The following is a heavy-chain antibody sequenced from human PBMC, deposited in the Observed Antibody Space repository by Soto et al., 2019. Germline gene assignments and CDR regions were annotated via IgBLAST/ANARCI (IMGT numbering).Heavy chain of an antibody. D-gene: IGHD6-13*01. Sequence: GESLKISCKGSGYSFTSYWIGWVRQMPGKGLELMGIIYPGDSDTRYSPSFQGQVTISADKSISTAYLQWSSLKASDTAMYYCARTAAAGKYSYGMDVWCPGPTVTVSS. V-gene: IGHV5-51*01. J-gene: IGHJ6*02. CDR1: GYSFTSYW. CDR2: IYPGDSDT. CDR3: ARTAAAGKYSYGMDV.